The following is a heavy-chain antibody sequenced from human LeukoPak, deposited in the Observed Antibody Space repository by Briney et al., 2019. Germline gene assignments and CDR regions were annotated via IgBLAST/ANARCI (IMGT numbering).Heavy chain of an antibody. CDR1: GFTFISYA. Sequence: GGSLRLSCAASGFTFISYAMGWVRQAPGKGLEWVSSISSSSSYIYYADSVKGRFTISRDNARNSLYLQMNSLRAEDTAVYYCARDLTRITMVRGVIGYWGQGTLVTVSS. CDR3: ARDLTRITMVRGVIGY. V-gene: IGHV3-21*01. CDR2: ISSSSSYI. J-gene: IGHJ4*02. D-gene: IGHD3-10*01.